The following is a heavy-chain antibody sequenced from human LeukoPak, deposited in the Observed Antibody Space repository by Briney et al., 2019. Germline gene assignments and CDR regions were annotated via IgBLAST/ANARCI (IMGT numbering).Heavy chain of an antibody. V-gene: IGHV3-23*01. CDR3: TTALYDWNDVNY. J-gene: IGHJ4*02. CDR2: ISGSGGST. CDR1: GFTFSSYA. D-gene: IGHD1-1*01. Sequence: GGSLRLSCAASGFTFSSYAMSWVRQAPGKGLEWVPAISGSGGSTYYADSVKGRFTISRDNSKNTLYLQMNSLKTEDTAVYYCTTALYDWNDVNYWGQGTLVTVSS.